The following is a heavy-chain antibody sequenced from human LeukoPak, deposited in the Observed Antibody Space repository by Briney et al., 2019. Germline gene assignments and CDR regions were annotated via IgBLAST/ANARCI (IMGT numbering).Heavy chain of an antibody. CDR2: ISYSGST. J-gene: IGHJ4*02. CDR3: ARGHQYYYGSGSTPIDY. Sequence: PSETLSLTCTVSGGSITSGGYYWIWIRQHPGKGLEWIGYISYSGSTYYNPSLKSRVTISVDTSKNQFSLKLSSVTAADTAVYYCARGHQYYYGSGSTPIDYWGQGTLVTVSS. D-gene: IGHD3-10*01. CDR1: GGSITSGGYY. V-gene: IGHV4-31*03.